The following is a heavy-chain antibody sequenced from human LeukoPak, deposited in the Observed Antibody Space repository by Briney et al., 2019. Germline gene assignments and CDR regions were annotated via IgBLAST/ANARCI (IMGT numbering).Heavy chain of an antibody. CDR2: INPSGGST. CDR3: ARERGTMIVVEGYYYYGMDV. Sequence: ASVKVSCKASGYTFTSYYMHWVRQAPGQGLEWMGIINPSGGSTSYAQKFQGRVTMTRDTSTSTVYMELSSLRSEDTAVYYCARERGTMIVVEGYYYYGMDVWGQGTTVTVSS. J-gene: IGHJ6*02. D-gene: IGHD3-22*01. CDR1: GYTFTSYY. V-gene: IGHV1-46*01.